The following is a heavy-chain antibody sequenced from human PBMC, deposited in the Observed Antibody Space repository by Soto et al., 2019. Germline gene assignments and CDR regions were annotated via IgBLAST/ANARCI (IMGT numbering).Heavy chain of an antibody. CDR1: GFTFSSYG. D-gene: IGHD2-15*01. Sequence: ESGGGVVPPGRSLRLSCAASGFTFSSYGMHWVRQAPGKGLEWVAVISYDGSNKYYADSVKGRFTISRDNSKNTLYLQMNSLRAEDTAVYYCAKGLKGVVVAVLMDVWGQGTTVTVSS. CDR2: ISYDGSNK. V-gene: IGHV3-30*18. CDR3: AKGLKGVVVAVLMDV. J-gene: IGHJ6*02.